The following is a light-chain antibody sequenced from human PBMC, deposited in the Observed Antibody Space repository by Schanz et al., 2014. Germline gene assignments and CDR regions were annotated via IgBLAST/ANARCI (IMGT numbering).Light chain of an antibody. Sequence: QSALTQPPSASGSPGQSVTISCTGTTSDIGGSNSVSWYQHHPHKAPKLMIYEVSKRPSGVPDRFSGSKSGNTASLTVSGLQAEDEADYYCCSYAGSSTWVFGGGTKLTVL. J-gene: IGLJ3*02. CDR1: TSDIGGSNS. CDR3: CSYAGSSTWV. CDR2: EVS. V-gene: IGLV2-8*01.